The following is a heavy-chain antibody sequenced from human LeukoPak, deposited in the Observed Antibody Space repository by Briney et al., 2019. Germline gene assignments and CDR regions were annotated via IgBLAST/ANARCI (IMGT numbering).Heavy chain of an antibody. CDR1: GGTFSSYA. J-gene: IGHJ1*01. CDR2: IIPILGIA. V-gene: IGHV1-69*04. D-gene: IGHD3-22*01. CDR3: ARIDRYDSSPTAGFQH. Sequence: ASVKVSCKASGGTFSSYAISWVRQAPGQGLEWMGRIIPILGIANYEQKFQGRVTITADKSTSPAYMELSSLRSEDTAVYYCARIDRYDSSPTAGFQHWGQGTLVTVSS.